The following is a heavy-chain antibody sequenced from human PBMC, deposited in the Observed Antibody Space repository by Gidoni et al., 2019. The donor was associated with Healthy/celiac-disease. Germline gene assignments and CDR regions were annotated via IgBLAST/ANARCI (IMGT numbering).Heavy chain of an antibody. CDR2: ISFDGSNN. CDR1: GFTFSSYG. D-gene: IGHD1-26*01. Sequence: QVQLVQSGGGVVQHGRSLRSSCAASGFTFSSYGMNLVRQAPGKGLASLSLISFDGSNNYYAAPVKGLFTISRDNSKTTLYLQMNSLRAEDTSVYYCAKDSGRYWGAWGQGPLFTVPS. V-gene: IGHV3-30*18. J-gene: IGHJ5*02. CDR3: AKDSGRYWGA.